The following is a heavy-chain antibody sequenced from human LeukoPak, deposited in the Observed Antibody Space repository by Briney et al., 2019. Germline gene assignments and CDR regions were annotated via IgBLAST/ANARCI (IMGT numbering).Heavy chain of an antibody. D-gene: IGHD5-24*01. Sequence: GASVKVSCKAPGGTFSSYAISWVRQAPGQGLEWMGRIIPILGIANYAQKFQGRVTITADKSTSTAYMELSSLRSEDTAVYYCARDPALQNNWFDPWGQGTLVTVSS. CDR1: GGTFSSYA. J-gene: IGHJ5*02. CDR3: ARDPALQNNWFDP. CDR2: IIPILGIA. V-gene: IGHV1-69*04.